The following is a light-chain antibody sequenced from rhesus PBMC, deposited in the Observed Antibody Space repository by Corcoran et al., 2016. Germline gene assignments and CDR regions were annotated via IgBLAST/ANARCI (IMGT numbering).Light chain of an antibody. V-gene: IGKV1-22*01. CDR3: QQYSNSPYS. J-gene: IGKJ2*01. CDR2: KAS. Sequence: DIQMTQSPSSLSASVGDTVTITCRASQSISSWLAWYQQKPGKAPNLLIYKASSLQSGVPSRFSGSGSWTYFTLTISSLQSEDFSTYYCQQYSNSPYSFGQGTKVEIK. CDR1: QSISSW.